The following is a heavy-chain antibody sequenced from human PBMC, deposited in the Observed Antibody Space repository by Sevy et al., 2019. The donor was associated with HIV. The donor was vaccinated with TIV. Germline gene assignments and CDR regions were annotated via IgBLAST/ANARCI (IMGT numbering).Heavy chain of an antibody. J-gene: IGHJ3*02. CDR1: GFTFSSYD. Sequence: GGSLRLSCAASGFTFSSYDMHWVRQAPGKGLEWVAVISYDGSNKYYADSVKGRFTISRDNSKNTLYLQMNSLRAEDTAVYYCARDRGQSAFDIWGQGTMVTVSS. CDR3: ARDRGQSAFDI. V-gene: IGHV3-30-3*01. D-gene: IGHD3-10*01. CDR2: ISYDGSNK.